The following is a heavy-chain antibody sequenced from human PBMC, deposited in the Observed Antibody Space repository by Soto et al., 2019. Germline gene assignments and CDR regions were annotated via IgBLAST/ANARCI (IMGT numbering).Heavy chain of an antibody. D-gene: IGHD6-19*01. V-gene: IGHV3-30-3*01. CDR1: GFTFSSYA. Sequence: QVQLVESGGGVVQPGRSLRLSCAASGFTFSSYAMHWVRQAPGKGLEWVAVISYDGSNKYYADSVKGRFTISRDNSKNTLYLQMNSLRAEDTAVYYCAREVAVATSSYWGQGTLVTVSS. CDR3: AREVAVATSSY. CDR2: ISYDGSNK. J-gene: IGHJ4*02.